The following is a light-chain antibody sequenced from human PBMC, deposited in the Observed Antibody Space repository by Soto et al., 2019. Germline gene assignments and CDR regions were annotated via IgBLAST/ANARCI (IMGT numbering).Light chain of an antibody. CDR2: GAS. CDR1: QSISNY. J-gene: IGKJ2*01. CDR3: QQSYNTPYT. Sequence: DIQMTQSPSSLSASVGDRVTITCRASQSISNYLNWYQQKPGKAPKLLIYGASSLQSGVPSRFRGSGSGTDYTLTISSLQPEDFATYYCQQSYNTPYTFGQGTKLEIK. V-gene: IGKV1-39*01.